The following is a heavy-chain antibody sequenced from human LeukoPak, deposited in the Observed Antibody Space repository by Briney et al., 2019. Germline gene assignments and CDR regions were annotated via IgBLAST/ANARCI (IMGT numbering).Heavy chain of an antibody. CDR2: ISYDGSNK. Sequence: GGSLRLSCAASGFTFSSYAMHWVRQAPGKVLEWVAVISYDGSNKYYADSVKGRFTISRDNSKNTLYLQMNSLRAEDTAVYYCARDQRIGGSQIFDYWGQGTLVTVSS. J-gene: IGHJ4*02. CDR3: ARDQRIGGSQIFDY. V-gene: IGHV3-30-3*01. CDR1: GFTFSSYA. D-gene: IGHD6-25*01.